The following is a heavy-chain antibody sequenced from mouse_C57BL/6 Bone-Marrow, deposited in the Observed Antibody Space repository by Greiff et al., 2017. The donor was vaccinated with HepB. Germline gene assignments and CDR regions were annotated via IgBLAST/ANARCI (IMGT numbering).Heavy chain of an antibody. Sequence: VQLQQSGAELARPGASVKLSCKASGYTFTSYGISWVKQRTGQGLEWIGEIYPRSGNTYYNEKLKGKATLTADKSSSTAYMELRSLTSEDSAVYFCARVYYYGSSSSYWYFDVWGTGTTVTVSS. CDR3: ARVYYYGSSSSYWYFDV. CDR2: IYPRSGNT. V-gene: IGHV1-81*01. J-gene: IGHJ1*03. D-gene: IGHD1-1*01. CDR1: GYTFTSYG.